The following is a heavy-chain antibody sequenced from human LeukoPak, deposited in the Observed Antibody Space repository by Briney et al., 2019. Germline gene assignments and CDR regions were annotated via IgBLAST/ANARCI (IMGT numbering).Heavy chain of an antibody. V-gene: IGHV6-1*01. Sequence: SQTLSLTCAISGDSVSSNSVGWHWIRQSPSRGLEWLGKTYYRSKWYTDYAVSVKSRMTVNPDTSKNQFSLQVNSVTPEDTAVYYCVRSWTYSYDTWGQGTLVTVSS. CDR1: GDSVSSNSVG. J-gene: IGHJ4*02. D-gene: IGHD5-18*01. CDR2: TYYRSKWYT. CDR3: VRSWTYSYDT.